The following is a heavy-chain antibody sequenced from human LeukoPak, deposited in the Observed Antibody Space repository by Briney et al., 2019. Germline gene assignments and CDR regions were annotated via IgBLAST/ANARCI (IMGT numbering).Heavy chain of an antibody. CDR2: INHSGST. CDR3: ARGVAVAGTYWFDP. D-gene: IGHD6-19*01. V-gene: IGHV4-34*01. J-gene: IGHJ5*02. CDR1: GGSFSGDY. Sequence: PSETLSLTCAVYGGSFSGDYWTWIRQPPGKGLEWIGEINHSGSTNYNPSLKSRVTISGDTSKKQFSLQVSSMTAADTAVYYCARGVAVAGTYWFDPWGQGTLVTVSS.